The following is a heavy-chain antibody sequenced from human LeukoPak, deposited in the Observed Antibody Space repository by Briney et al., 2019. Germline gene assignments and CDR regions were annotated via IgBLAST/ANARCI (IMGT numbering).Heavy chain of an antibody. CDR3: AKDAWSGYNDY. V-gene: IGHV3-33*06. J-gene: IGHJ4*02. CDR1: GFTFSSYG. D-gene: IGHD3-3*01. Sequence: GRSLRLSCAASGFTFSSYGMHWVRQAPGKGLEWVAVIWYDGSNKYYADSVKGRFTISRDNSKNTLYLQMNSLRAEDTAVYYCAKDAWSGYNDYWGQGTLVTVSS. CDR2: IWYDGSNK.